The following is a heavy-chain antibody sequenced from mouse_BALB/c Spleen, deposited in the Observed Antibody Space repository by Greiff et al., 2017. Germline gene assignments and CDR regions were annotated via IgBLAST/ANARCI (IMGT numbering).Heavy chain of an antibody. D-gene: IGHD3-3*01. CDR2: ISSGGSYT. J-gene: IGHJ3*01. Sequence: EVHVVESGGDLVKPGGSLKLSCAASGFTFSSYGMSWVRQTPDQRLEWVATISSGGSYTYYPDSVKGRFTISRDNAKNTLYLQMSSLKSEDTAMYYCARKGGDDDWGQGTLVTVSA. V-gene: IGHV5-6*01. CDR3: ARKGGDDD. CDR1: GFTFSSYG.